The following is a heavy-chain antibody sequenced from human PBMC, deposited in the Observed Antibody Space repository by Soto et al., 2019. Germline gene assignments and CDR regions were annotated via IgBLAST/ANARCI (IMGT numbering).Heavy chain of an antibody. CDR1: GGSISSGVYY. V-gene: IGHV4-31*03. D-gene: IGHD3-10*01. J-gene: IGHJ4*02. CDR3: ARGVTMVRGVIHTPYFDS. CDR2: IYYSGST. Sequence: QVQLQESGPGLVKPSQTLSLTCTVSGGSISSGVYYWSWIRQHPGKGLEWIGYIYYSGSTYYNPALKTRVTISVDTSNNQFSLKLSSVTAADTAVYYCARGVTMVRGVIHTPYFDSWGQGTLVTVSS.